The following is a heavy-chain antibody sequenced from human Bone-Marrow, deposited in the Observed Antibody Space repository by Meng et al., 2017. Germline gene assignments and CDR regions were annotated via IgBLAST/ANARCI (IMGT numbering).Heavy chain of an antibody. J-gene: IGHJ5*02. CDR3: ARDGGGSGWYVSWFDP. V-gene: IGHV6-1*01. CDR2: TYYRSKWYN. CDR1: AVSVSSNTAA. Sequence: VRRQQSARGVVKRSQTLSLPCAISAVSVSSNTAAWNWIRQSPSRGLEWLGRTYYRSKWYNDYAVSVKSRITINPDTSKNQFSLQLNSVTPEDTAVYYCARDGGGSGWYVSWFDPWGQGTLVTVSS. D-gene: IGHD6-19*01.